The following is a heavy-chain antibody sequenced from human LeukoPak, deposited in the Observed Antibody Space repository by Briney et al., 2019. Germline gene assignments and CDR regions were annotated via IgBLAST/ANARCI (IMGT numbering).Heavy chain of an antibody. CDR1: GYSFTSYR. Sequence: GESLKISCEGSGYSFTSYRISWVRQMPGKGLEWMGRIDPSDSYTDYSPSFQGHVTISADKSISTAYLQWGSLKASDTAMYYCARHSRGPMIVVADWGQGTLVTVSS. J-gene: IGHJ4*02. D-gene: IGHD3-22*01. CDR2: IDPSDSYT. V-gene: IGHV5-10-1*01. CDR3: ARHSRGPMIVVAD.